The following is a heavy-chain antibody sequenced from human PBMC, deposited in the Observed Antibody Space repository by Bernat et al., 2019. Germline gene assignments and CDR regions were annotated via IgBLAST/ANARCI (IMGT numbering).Heavy chain of an antibody. CDR3: ARDCGRAAAGTTHFDY. V-gene: IGHV4-4*02. D-gene: IGHD6-13*01. J-gene: IGHJ4*02. Sequence: QVQLQESGPGLVKPSGTLSLTCAVSGGSISSSNWCCWFRQPPGKGLVWIGEIYHRGSTNYNPSLKSRVTISVDKSKNQFSLKLSSVTAADTAVYYCARDCGRAAAGTTHFDYWGQGTLVTVSS. CDR1: GGSISSSNW. CDR2: IYHRGST.